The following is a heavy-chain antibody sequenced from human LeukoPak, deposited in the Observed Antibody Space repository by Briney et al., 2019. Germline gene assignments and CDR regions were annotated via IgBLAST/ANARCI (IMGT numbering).Heavy chain of an antibody. D-gene: IGHD3-3*01. CDR3: ARSLTYDFWSGYWYWFDP. CDR1: GGSISSHY. J-gene: IGHJ5*02. V-gene: IGHV4-59*11. Sequence: SETLSLTCTASGGSISSHYWSWIRKPPGKGLEWLGYIYYSGSTNYNPSLKSRVTISVDTSKNQFSLKLSSVTAADTAVYYCARSLTYDFWSGYWYWFDPWGQGTLVTVSS. CDR2: IYYSGST.